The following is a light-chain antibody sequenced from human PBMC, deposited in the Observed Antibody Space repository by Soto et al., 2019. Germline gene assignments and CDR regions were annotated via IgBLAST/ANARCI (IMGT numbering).Light chain of an antibody. CDR3: QRYISAPFT. J-gene: IGKJ3*01. V-gene: IGKV1-27*01. Sequence: DIPMTQSPSSLSASVGDRVTITCRATQGISNYLAWYQQKPGKVPKLLIYAASTLQSGVPSRFSGSGSGTDVTLTISSLQPEDVATYYCQRYISAPFTFGPGTNVDIK. CDR2: AAS. CDR1: QGISNY.